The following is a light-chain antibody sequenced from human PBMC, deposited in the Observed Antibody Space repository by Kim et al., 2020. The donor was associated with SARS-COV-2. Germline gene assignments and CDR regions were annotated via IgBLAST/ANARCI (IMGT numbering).Light chain of an antibody. V-gene: IGKV1-16*02. CDR1: QNITNF. CDR2: AAS. J-gene: IGKJ5*01. Sequence: ASVGDTVRITCRASQNITNFLGWFQQKPGKAPKSLIFAASNLQSGVPSKFSGSGSGTDFTLTISSLQPEDFATYYCQQYNAYPLTFGQGTRLEIK. CDR3: QQYNAYPLT.